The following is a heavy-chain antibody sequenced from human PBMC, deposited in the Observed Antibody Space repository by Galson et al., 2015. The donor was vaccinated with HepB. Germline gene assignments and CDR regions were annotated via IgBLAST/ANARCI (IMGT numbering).Heavy chain of an antibody. V-gene: IGHV1-18*04. CDR2: ISAYNGNT. CDR3: ARDHYYGSGSYSGGRFDP. D-gene: IGHD3-10*01. CDR1: GYTFTSYG. J-gene: IGHJ5*02. Sequence: SVKVSCKASGYTFTSYGISWVRQAPGQGLEWMGWISAYNGNTNYAQKLQGRVTMTTDTSTSTAYMELRSLRSDDTAVYYCARDHYYGSGSYSGGRFDPWGQGTLVTVSS.